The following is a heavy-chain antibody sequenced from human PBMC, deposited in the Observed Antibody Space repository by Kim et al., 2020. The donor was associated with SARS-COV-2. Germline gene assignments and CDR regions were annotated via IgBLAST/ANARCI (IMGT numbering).Heavy chain of an antibody. V-gene: IGHV3-30*04. CDR3: ARDANRGSRYGWTYRYYG. Sequence: GGSLRLSCAASGFTFSSYAMYWVRQAPGKGLEWVAVISYDGSNKNYADSVKGRFTISRDNSKNTLYLQMNSLRGEDTAVFYCARDANRGSRYGWTYRYYG. CDR2: ISYDGSNK. D-gene: IGHD5-18*01. J-gene: IGHJ6*01. CDR1: GFTFSSYA.